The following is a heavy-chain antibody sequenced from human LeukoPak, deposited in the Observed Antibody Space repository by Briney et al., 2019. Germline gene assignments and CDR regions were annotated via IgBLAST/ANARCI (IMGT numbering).Heavy chain of an antibody. J-gene: IGHJ4*02. V-gene: IGHV1-3*01. D-gene: IGHD2-15*01. Sequence: GASVKVSCKASGYTFTSYAMHWVRQAPGQRLEWMGWINAGNGNTKYSQKFQGRVTITRDTSASTAYMELSSLRSEDTAVYYCARDVGYCSGGSCYVFDYWGQGTLVTVSS. CDR1: GYTFTSYA. CDR2: INAGNGNT. CDR3: ARDVGYCSGGSCYVFDY.